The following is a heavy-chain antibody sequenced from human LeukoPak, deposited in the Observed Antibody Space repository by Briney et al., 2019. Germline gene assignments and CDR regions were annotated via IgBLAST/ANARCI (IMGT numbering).Heavy chain of an antibody. CDR1: GFTFSSYW. Sequence: GGALRLSCAASGFTFSSYWMSWVRQAPGKGLEWVANIKQDGSEKYYVDSVKGRFTISRDNAKNSLFLQMKSLRAEDTAIYYCARERAFDYWGQGTLVTVSS. CDR3: ARERAFDY. V-gene: IGHV3-7*01. J-gene: IGHJ4*02. CDR2: IKQDGSEK.